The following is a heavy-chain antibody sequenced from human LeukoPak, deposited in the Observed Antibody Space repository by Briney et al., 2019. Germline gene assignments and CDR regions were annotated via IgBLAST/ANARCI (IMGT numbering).Heavy chain of an antibody. V-gene: IGHV3-23*01. D-gene: IGHD1-26*01. CDR2: ISGSGVST. CDR3: AKNRGIYYSFDY. CDR1: GFTFNNYA. Sequence: GSLRLSCAASGFTFNNYAMNWVRQAPGKGLEWVSGISGSGVSTYCADSVKGRFTVSRDNSKNTLYLQMSSLSAEDTAVYYCAKNRGIYYSFDYWGQGTLVTVSS. J-gene: IGHJ4*02.